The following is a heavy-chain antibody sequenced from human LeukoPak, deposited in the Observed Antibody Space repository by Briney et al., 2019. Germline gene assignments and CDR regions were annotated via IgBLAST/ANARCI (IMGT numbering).Heavy chain of an antibody. J-gene: IGHJ6*02. CDR3: ARGGITGTSYYYGMDV. CDR2: INPNSGGT. V-gene: IGHV1-2*02. CDR1: GYTFTGYY. Sequence: ASVKVSCKASGYTFTGYYMHWVRQAPAQGLEWMGWINPNSGGTNYAQKFQGRVTMTRDTSISTAYMELSRLRSDDTAVYYCARGGITGTSYYYGMDVWGQGTTVTVSS. D-gene: IGHD1-7*01.